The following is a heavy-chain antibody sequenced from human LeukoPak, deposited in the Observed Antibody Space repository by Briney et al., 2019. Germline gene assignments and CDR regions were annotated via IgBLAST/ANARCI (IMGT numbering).Heavy chain of an antibody. V-gene: IGHV4-38-2*02. D-gene: IGHD2-2*03. CDR3: ARVDSDAFDM. J-gene: IGHJ3*02. CDR2: IYHSGST. Sequence: SETLSLTCTVSGYSISSGYYWGWIRQPPGKGLEWIGSIYHSGSTYYNPSLKSRVTISVDTSKNQFSLKLSSVTAADTAVYYCARVDSDAFDMWGQGTMVTVSS. CDR1: GYSISSGYY.